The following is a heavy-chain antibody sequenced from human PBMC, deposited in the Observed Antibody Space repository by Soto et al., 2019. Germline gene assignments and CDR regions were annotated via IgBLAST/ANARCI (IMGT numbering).Heavy chain of an antibody. CDR2: ISSSSSYI. J-gene: IGHJ4*02. V-gene: IGHV3-21*01. Sequence: GGSLRLSCAASGFTFSSYSMTWVRQAPGKGLECVSSISSSSSYIYYADSVKGRFTIARDNAKNSLYLQMNSLRAEVTAVYYCARDRDVVVPAATFDYWGQGTLVTVSS. CDR3: ARDRDVVVPAATFDY. CDR1: GFTFSSYS. D-gene: IGHD2-2*01.